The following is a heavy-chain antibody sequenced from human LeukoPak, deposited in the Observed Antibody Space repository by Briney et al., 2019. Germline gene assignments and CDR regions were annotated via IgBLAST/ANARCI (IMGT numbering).Heavy chain of an antibody. CDR3: ARDWGEYYFDY. CDR1: RFTFSSYS. D-gene: IGHD3-16*01. J-gene: IGHJ4*02. Sequence: GGSLRLSCAASRFTFSSYSMNWVRQAPGKGLEWVSSISSSSSYIYYADSVKGRFTISRDNAKNSLYLQMNSLRAEDTAVYYCARDWGEYYFDYWGQGTLVTVSS. CDR2: ISSSSSYI. V-gene: IGHV3-21*01.